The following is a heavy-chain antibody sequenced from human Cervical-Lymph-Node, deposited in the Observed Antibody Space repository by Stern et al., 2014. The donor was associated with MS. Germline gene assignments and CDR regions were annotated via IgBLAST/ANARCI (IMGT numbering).Heavy chain of an antibody. J-gene: IGHJ4*02. CDR1: GFKFSIYW. D-gene: IGHD7-27*01. CDR3: ARQTPAWASDV. V-gene: IGHV5-51*01. CDR2: IYPGDSET. Sequence: EVQLVQSGAELIRPGESLKISCKGSGFKFSIYWIAWVRQMPGKGLEWMGIIYPGDSETSYSPSFQGQVTISADKSTSTAYLQWSSLNAPDTPMYFWARQTPAWASDVWGQGTLVTVSS.